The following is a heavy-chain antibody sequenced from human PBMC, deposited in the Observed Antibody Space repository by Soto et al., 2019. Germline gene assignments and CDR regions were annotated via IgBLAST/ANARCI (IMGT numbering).Heavy chain of an antibody. CDR2: INHSGST. CDR3: ARGRSARILCLPPPSSPYYYMDV. V-gene: IGHV4-34*01. CDR1: GGSFSGYY. J-gene: IGHJ6*03. D-gene: IGHD2-15*01. Sequence: SETLSLTCAVYGGSFSGYYWSWIRQPPGKGLEWIGEINHSGSTNYNPSLKSRVTISVDTSKNQFSLKLSSVTAADTAVYYCARGRSARILCLPPPSSPYYYMDVRAKRTTVTVSS.